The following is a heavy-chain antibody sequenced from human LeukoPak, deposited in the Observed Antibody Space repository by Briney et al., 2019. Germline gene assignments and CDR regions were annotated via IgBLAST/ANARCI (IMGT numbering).Heavy chain of an antibody. V-gene: IGHV1-2*02. CDR1: GYTFTGYY. CDR3: ARGYCSSTGCYTGYFQH. Sequence: ASVKVSCKASGYTFTGYYMHWVRQAPGQGLEWMGWINPNSGGTNYAQKFQGRVTMTRDTSTSTVYMELSSLRSEDTAVYYCARGYCSSTGCYTGYFQHWGQGTLVTVSS. J-gene: IGHJ1*01. D-gene: IGHD2-2*02. CDR2: INPNSGGT.